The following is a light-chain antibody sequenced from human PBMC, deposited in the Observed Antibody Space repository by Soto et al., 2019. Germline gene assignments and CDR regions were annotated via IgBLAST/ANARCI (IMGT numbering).Light chain of an antibody. CDR1: QRMTNNF. Sequence: EIVLTQSPDTLSLSPGERVTLSCRASQRMTNNFLAWFQQKPGLAPRLLIHGASTRASGVPDRFTGGGSGTDFVLTISRVELEDFAVYYCQQYGRSPFTFGQGTKLQIK. J-gene: IGKJ2*01. V-gene: IGKV3-20*01. CDR2: GAS. CDR3: QQYGRSPFT.